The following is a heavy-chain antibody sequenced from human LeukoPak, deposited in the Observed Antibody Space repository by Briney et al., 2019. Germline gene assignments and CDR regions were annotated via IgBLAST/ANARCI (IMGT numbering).Heavy chain of an antibody. CDR1: VYTFTGYY. J-gene: IGHJ4*02. Sequence: GSVKVSCKASVYTFTGYYMHWVRQAPGQGLEWMGWINPNSGGTNYAQKFQGRVTMTRDTSISTAYMELSRLRSDDTAVYYCARDPYCSSTSCYLDYWGQGTLVTASS. D-gene: IGHD2-2*01. V-gene: IGHV1-2*02. CDR2: INPNSGGT. CDR3: ARDPYCSSTSCYLDY.